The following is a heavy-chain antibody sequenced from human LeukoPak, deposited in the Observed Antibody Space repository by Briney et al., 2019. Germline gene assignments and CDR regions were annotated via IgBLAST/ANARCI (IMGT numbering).Heavy chain of an antibody. D-gene: IGHD1-1*01. Sequence: GGSLRLSCAASGFTFSSYGMHWVRQAPGKGLEWVAVIWYDGSNKYYADSVKGRFTISRDNRRNTLYLQMNSLRAEDTAVYSCARDHSGTQDYWGQGTLVTVSS. CDR2: IWYDGSNK. CDR3: ARDHSGTQDY. CDR1: GFTFSSYG. J-gene: IGHJ4*02. V-gene: IGHV3-33*01.